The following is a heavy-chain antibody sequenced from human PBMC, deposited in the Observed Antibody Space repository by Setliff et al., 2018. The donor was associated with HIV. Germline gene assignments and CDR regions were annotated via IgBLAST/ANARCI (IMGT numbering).Heavy chain of an antibody. Sequence: SETMSLTCTVSGGSIRSSTYYWGWIRQYPGKGLEWIGSLHYSGNTYYNSSLKSRVTISLDTSKNQFSLKLNSVTAAVTAVYYCAGDMTYYFDSSGSFGWFDPWGQGTLVTVSS. D-gene: IGHD3-22*01. J-gene: IGHJ5*02. CDR2: LHYSGNT. V-gene: IGHV4-39*07. CDR3: AGDMTYYFDSSGSFGWFDP. CDR1: GGSIRSSTYY.